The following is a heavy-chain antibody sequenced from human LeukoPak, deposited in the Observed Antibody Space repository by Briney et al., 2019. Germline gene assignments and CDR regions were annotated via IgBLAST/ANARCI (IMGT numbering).Heavy chain of an antibody. J-gene: IGHJ3*02. CDR1: GFTFSSYE. Sequence: GGSLRLSCASSGFTFSSYEMNWVRQAPGKGLEWVSYISSSASTVYYADSVKGRFTISRDNAKNSLYLQMNSLRAEDTAVYYCARGPDAFDIWGQGTMVTVSS. V-gene: IGHV3-48*03. CDR2: ISSSASTV. CDR3: ARGPDAFDI.